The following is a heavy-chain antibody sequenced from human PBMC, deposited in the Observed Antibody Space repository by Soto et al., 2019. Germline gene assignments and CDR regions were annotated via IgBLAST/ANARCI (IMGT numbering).Heavy chain of an antibody. CDR2: ISYDGSNK. D-gene: IGHD1-26*01. J-gene: IGHJ6*02. CDR3: AREFRYSGSYSYGMDV. V-gene: IGHV3-30-3*01. Sequence: GWSLRLSCAASGFTFSSYARHLVRQAPGKGLEWVAVISYDGSNKYYADSVKGRFTISRDNSKNTLYLQMNSLRAEDTAVYYCAREFRYSGSYSYGMDVWGQGTTVTVS. CDR1: GFTFSSYA.